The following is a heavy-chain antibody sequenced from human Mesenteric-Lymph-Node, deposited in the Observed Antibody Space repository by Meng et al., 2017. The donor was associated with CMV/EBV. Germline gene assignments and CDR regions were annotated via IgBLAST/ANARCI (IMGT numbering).Heavy chain of an antibody. CDR3: ATGSQFYYDY. CDR1: GFVFSSHP. CDR2: ISGNGVST. D-gene: IGHD3-3*01. J-gene: IGHJ4*02. Sequence: GESLKISCAASGFVFSSHPMHWVRQAPGKGLECVSAISGNGVSTYYADSVQGRFTISRDNAKNTVYLQMNSLRAEDTAVYFCATGSQFYYDYWGQGTLVTVSS. V-gene: IGHV3-64*02.